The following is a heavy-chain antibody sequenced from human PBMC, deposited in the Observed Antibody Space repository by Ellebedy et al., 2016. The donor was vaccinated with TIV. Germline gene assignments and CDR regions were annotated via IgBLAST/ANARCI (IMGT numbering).Heavy chain of an antibody. CDR1: GFTFSSYE. CDR3: ARSYGARTSGP. V-gene: IGHV3-48*03. CDR2: ISGSASVT. Sequence: GESLKISCAVSGFTFSSYEMNWVRQAPGKGLEWVSYISGSASVTAYADSVKGRFTISRDHARTSLYLQMHSLRVNDTAMYYCARSYGARTSGPWGQGTLVTVST. J-gene: IGHJ5*02. D-gene: IGHD3-16*01.